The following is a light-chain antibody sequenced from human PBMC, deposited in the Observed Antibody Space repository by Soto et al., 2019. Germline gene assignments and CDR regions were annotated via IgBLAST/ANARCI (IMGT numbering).Light chain of an antibody. Sequence: EIVLTQSPGILSLSPGERATLSCRASRSVPSSYLAWYQQKPGQAPRLLIFTASTRATGIPDRFSGSGFGTDFTLPISRLEPEESAVYYCQQYGTAPLTFGGGAKVEI. V-gene: IGKV3-20*01. CDR3: QQYGTAPLT. J-gene: IGKJ4*01. CDR1: RSVPSSY. CDR2: TAS.